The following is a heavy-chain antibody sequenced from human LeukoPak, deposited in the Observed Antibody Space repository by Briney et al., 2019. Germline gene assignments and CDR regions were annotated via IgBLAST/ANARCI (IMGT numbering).Heavy chain of an antibody. J-gene: IGHJ4*02. CDR3: ARHRRTYYDILTGYYKPYFDY. V-gene: IGHV4-59*08. Sequence: SETLSLTCTVSGGSISSYYWSWIRQPPGKGLEWIGYNYYSGSTNYNPSLKSRVTISVDTSKNQFSLKLSSVTAADTAVYYCARHRRTYYDILTGYYKPYFDYWGQGTLVTVSS. CDR2: NYYSGST. D-gene: IGHD3-9*01. CDR1: GGSISSYY.